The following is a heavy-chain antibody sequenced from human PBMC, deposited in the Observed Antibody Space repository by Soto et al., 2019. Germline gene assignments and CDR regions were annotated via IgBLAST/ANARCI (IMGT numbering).Heavy chain of an antibody. CDR3: ARDILPRIAAAGYYYYYGMDV. CDR2: IWYDGSNK. CDR1: GFTFSSYG. D-gene: IGHD6-13*01. V-gene: IGHV3-33*01. J-gene: IGHJ6*02. Sequence: PGGSLRLSCAAPGFTFSSYGMHWVRQAPGKGLEWVAVIWYDGSNKYYADSVKGRFTISRDNSKNTLYLQMNSLRAEDTAVYYCARDILPRIAAAGYYYYYGMDVWGQGTTVTV.